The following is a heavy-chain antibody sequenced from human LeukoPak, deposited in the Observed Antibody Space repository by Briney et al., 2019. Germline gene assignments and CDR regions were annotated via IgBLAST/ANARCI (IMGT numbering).Heavy chain of an antibody. J-gene: IGHJ4*02. D-gene: IGHD3-10*01. V-gene: IGHV3-33*01. CDR1: GFIFSTYG. CDR2: IFSDGYTK. Sequence: GGSLRLSCAASGFIFSTYGLHWVRQAPGKGLEGVAVIFSDGYTKYYAASVKDRFTISRDNSKNTLYLHMNSLIPGDTGVYYCARASGPFDFWGQGTLLTVSS. CDR3: ARASGPFDF.